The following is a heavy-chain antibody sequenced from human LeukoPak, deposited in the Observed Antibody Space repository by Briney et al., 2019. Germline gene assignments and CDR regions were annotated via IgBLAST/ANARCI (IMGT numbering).Heavy chain of an antibody. V-gene: IGHV3-73*01. J-gene: IGHJ4*02. CDR3: TRRGTTNAI. Sequence: GGSLRLSCAASGFTFSGSAMHWVRQASGKGLEWVGRIASKANSYATAYAASVKGRSTISRDDSKNTAYLQMNSLKTEDTAVYYCTRRGTTNAIWGQGTLVTVSS. D-gene: IGHD3-16*01. CDR2: IASKANSYAT. CDR1: GFTFSGSA.